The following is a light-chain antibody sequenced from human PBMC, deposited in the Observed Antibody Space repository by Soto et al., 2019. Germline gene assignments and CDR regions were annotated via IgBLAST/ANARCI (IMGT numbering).Light chain of an antibody. CDR3: QKYTRAPFT. V-gene: IGKV3-11*01. Sequence: EIVLTQSPATLSLSPGERATLSCRASQSVSSYLAWYQQKPGQAPRLLIYDASNRATGIPARFSGSGSGTDFTLTISSLEPEDFATYYCQKYTRAPFTFGPGTKVDIK. J-gene: IGKJ3*01. CDR2: DAS. CDR1: QSVSSY.